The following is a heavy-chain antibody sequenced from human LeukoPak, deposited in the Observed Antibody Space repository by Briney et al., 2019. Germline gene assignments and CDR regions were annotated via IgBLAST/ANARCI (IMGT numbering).Heavy chain of an antibody. CDR2: IYTSGST. D-gene: IGHD3-16*01. V-gene: IGHV4-4*09. CDR1: GGSISSYY. J-gene: IGHJ5*02. CDR3: ARHVGASWFDP. Sequence: SETLSLTCTVSGGSISSYYWSWIRQPPGKGLEWIGDIYTSGSTNYNPSLKSRVTISVDTCKNQFSLKLSSVTAADTAVYYCARHVGASWFDPWGQGTLVTVSS.